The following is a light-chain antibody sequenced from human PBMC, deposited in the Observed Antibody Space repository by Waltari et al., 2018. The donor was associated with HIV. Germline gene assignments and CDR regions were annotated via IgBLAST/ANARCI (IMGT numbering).Light chain of an antibody. CDR3: CSYAGSSTLV. J-gene: IGLJ2*01. CDR2: EVS. CDR1: SSDVGGYNL. Sequence: QSALTQPASVSGSPGQSITISCPGTSSDVGGYNLVPWYQQHPGKAPNPMIYEVSKRPSGVSNRFSDSKSGNTASLTISGLQAEDEADYYCCSYAGSSTLVFGGGTKLTVL. V-gene: IGLV2-23*02.